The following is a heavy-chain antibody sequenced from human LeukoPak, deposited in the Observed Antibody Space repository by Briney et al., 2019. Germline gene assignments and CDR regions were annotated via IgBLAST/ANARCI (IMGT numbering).Heavy chain of an antibody. J-gene: IGHJ2*01. D-gene: IGHD1-7*01. CDR2: IYYSGST. V-gene: IGHV4-59*08. Sequence: SETLSLTCTVSGGSISSYYWSWIRQPPGKGLKWIGYIYYSGSTNYNPSLKSRVTISVDTSKNQFSLKLSSVTAADTAVYYCARSTGTTPVTWYFDLWGRGTLVTVSS. CDR1: GGSISSYY. CDR3: ARSTGTTPVTWYFDL.